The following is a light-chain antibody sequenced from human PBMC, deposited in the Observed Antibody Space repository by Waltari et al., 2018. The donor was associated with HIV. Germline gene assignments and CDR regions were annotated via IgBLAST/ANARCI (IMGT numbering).Light chain of an antibody. J-gene: IGLJ3*02. CDR1: SSNIGSNT. V-gene: IGLV1-44*01. Sequence: QSVLTQPPSASGTPGQRVTISCSGSSSNIGSNTVNWYQQLPGTAPKPVIYSNNKRPSGVPDRSSGSKSGTSAALAISGLQSEDEADYYCAAWDDSLNGWVFGGGTKLTVL. CDR2: SNN. CDR3: AAWDDSLNGWV.